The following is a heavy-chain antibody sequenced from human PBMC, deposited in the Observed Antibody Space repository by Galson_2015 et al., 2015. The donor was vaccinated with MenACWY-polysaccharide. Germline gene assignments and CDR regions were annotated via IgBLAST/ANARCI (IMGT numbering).Heavy chain of an antibody. V-gene: IGHV3-7*01. Sequence: SLRLSCAASGFTFSGFWMSWVRQAPGKGLEWVVNIKQDGSEKYYVDSVKGRFTISRDNAKNSLYLQMNNLRAEDTAVYYCARYRDSSGRRFDYWGQGTLVTVSS. CDR1: GFTFSGFW. CDR3: ARYRDSSGRRFDY. CDR2: IKQDGSEK. J-gene: IGHJ4*02. D-gene: IGHD6-19*01.